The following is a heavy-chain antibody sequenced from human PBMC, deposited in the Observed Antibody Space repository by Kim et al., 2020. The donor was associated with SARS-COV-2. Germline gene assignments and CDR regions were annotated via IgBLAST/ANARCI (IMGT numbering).Heavy chain of an antibody. CDR2: GTA. J-gene: IGHJ6*02. V-gene: IGHV1-69*06. CDR3: ARSLSGMDV. Sequence: GTANYAQKFQGRVTMTADKSTSTAYMELSSLRSEDTAVYYCARSLSGMDVWGQGTTVTVSS.